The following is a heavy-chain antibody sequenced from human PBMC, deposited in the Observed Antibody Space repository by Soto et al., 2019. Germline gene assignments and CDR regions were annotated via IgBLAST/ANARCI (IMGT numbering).Heavy chain of an antibody. CDR1: GGTFSSYT. CDR3: AMEYCSSTSCYRDY. V-gene: IGHV1-69*02. Sequence: QVQLVKSGAEVKKPGSSVKVSCKASGGTFSSYTISWVRQAPGQGLEWMGRIIPILGIANYAQKFQGRVTITADKSTSTAYMELSSLRSEDTAAYYCAMEYCSSTSCYRDYWGQGTLVTVSS. J-gene: IGHJ4*02. D-gene: IGHD2-2*02. CDR2: IIPILGIA.